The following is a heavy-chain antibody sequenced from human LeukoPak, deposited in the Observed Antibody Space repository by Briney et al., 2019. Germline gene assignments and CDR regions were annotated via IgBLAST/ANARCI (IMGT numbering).Heavy chain of an antibody. Sequence: GGSLRLSCAASGFTFSTYAMSWVRQAPGKGLEWVSSISGSGGNTYYADSVKGRFSISRDNSKNTLYLQMNSLRAEDSAVYYCAKVGGSSAFWGQGTLVTVSS. CDR2: ISGSGGNT. CDR3: AKVGGSSAF. CDR1: GFTFSTYA. D-gene: IGHD6-25*01. J-gene: IGHJ4*02. V-gene: IGHV3-23*01.